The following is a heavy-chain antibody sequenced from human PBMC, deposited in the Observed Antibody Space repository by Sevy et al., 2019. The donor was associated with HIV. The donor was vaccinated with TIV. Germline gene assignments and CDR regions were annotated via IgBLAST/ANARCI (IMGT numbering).Heavy chain of an antibody. CDR3: AGGPRRGYGSSSHRSSYYYYGMDV. CDR2: IKQDGSEK. Sequence: GGSLRLSCAASGFTFSSYWMSWVRQAPGKGLEWVANIKQDGSEKYYVDSVKGRFTISRDNAKNSLYLQMNSLRAEDTAVYYCAGGPRRGYGSSSHRSSYYYYGMDVWGQGTTVTVSS. D-gene: IGHD6-6*01. CDR1: GFTFSSYW. J-gene: IGHJ6*02. V-gene: IGHV3-7*01.